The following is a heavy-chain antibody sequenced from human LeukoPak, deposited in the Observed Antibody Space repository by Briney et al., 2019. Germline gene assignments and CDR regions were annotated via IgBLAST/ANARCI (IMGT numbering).Heavy chain of an antibody. CDR3: ARRDLRSRNTLDQLLYFDD. CDR1: GFTFSSYA. Sequence: GSLRLSCAASGFTFSSYAMTWVRQAPGKGLEWVSAISGSGGSTYYADSVKGRFTISRDNSKNTLYLQMNSLRAEDTAVYYCARRDLRSRNTLDQLLYFDDWGQGTLVTVSS. V-gene: IGHV3-23*01. J-gene: IGHJ4*02. D-gene: IGHD2-2*01. CDR2: ISGSGGST.